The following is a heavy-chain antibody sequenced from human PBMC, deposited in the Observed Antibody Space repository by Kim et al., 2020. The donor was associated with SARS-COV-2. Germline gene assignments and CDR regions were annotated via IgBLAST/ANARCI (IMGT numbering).Heavy chain of an antibody. V-gene: IGHV1-46*01. D-gene: IGHD1-26*01. CDR3: ARAPRYSGSYRTKPFDY. Sequence: FQGRVTMTRDTSTSTVYMELSSLRSEDTAVYYCARAPRYSGSYRTKPFDYWGQGTLVTVSS. J-gene: IGHJ4*02.